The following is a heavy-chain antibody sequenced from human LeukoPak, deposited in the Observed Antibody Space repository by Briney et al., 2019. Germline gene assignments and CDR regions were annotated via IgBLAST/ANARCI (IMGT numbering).Heavy chain of an antibody. J-gene: IGHJ4*02. V-gene: IGHV3-30*03. D-gene: IGHD3-3*01. CDR2: ISYDGSNK. CDR1: GFTFSSYG. Sequence: PGGSLRLSCAASGFTFSSYGMHWVRQAPGKGLEWVAVISYDGSNKYYADSVKGRFTISRDNSKNTLYLQMNSLRAEDTAVYYCASHSFDVVIRDYWGQGTLVTVSS. CDR3: ASHSFDVVIRDY.